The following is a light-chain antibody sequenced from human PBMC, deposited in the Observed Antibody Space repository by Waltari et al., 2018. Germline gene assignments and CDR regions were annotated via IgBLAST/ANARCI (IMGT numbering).Light chain of an antibody. CDR1: QSVSSY. CDR2: DAS. CDR3: RQRTSWPRNT. V-gene: IGKV3-11*01. J-gene: IGKJ2*01. Sequence: EIDLTQSPATLSLSPGERATLSCRASQSVSSYLAWYQQKHGQTPRLLIYDASNRATGVPARFSGSGSWTDFTLTISSLEPEDFAVYFCRQRTSWPRNTFGQGTKLEIK.